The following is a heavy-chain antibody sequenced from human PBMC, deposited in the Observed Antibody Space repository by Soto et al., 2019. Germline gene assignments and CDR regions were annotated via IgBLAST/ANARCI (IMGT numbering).Heavy chain of an antibody. CDR3: AGPRGDGYNYYYYYGMDV. Sequence: PSETLSLTXTVSGGSISSSSYYWGWIRQPPGKGLEWIGSIYYSGSTYYNPSLKSRVTISVDTSKNQFSLKLSSVTAADTAVYYCAGPRGDGYNYYYYYGMDVWGQGTTVTVSS. D-gene: IGHD3-10*01. CDR2: IYYSGST. CDR1: GGSISSSSYY. J-gene: IGHJ6*02. V-gene: IGHV4-39*01.